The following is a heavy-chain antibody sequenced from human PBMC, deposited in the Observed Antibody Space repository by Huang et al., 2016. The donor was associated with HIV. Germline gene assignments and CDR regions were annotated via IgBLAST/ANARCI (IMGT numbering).Heavy chain of an antibody. CDR1: GGSIRSDNYY. J-gene: IGHJ4*02. V-gene: IGHV4-39*02. CDR2: IYYSGST. CDR3: ARLPGSITMIRGVITDPY. D-gene: IGHD3-10*01. Sequence: QLQLQESGPGLVKPSETLSLTCTVSGGSIRSDNYYWGWIRQPPGKGLEWIGCIYYSGSTYYNPSLKRRFTITVDTSKNHFSQRMRSVTAADTAVYYCARLPGSITMIRGVITDPYWGQGTLVTVSS.